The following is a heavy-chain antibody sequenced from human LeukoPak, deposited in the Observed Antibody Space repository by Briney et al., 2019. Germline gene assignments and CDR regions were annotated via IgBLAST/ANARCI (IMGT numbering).Heavy chain of an antibody. Sequence: SQTLSLTCAVSGGSISSGGYSWSWLRQPPGKGLEWIGYIYHSGSTYYNPSLKSRVTISVDRSKNQFSLKLSSVTAADTAVYYCARDRDRFGELYYWGQGTLVTVSS. CDR2: IYHSGST. J-gene: IGHJ4*02. CDR3: ARDRDRFGELYY. V-gene: IGHV4-30-2*01. CDR1: GGSISSGGYS. D-gene: IGHD3-10*01.